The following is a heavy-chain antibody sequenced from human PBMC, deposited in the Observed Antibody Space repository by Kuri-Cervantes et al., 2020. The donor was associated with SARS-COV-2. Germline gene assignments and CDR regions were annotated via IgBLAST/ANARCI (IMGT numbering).Heavy chain of an antibody. D-gene: IGHD5-18*01. V-gene: IGHV3-74*01. CDR3: SRVGRYSYGFDY. J-gene: IGHJ4*02. Sequence: GESLKISCAASGFTFSSYWMHWVRQAPGKGLGWVSRINSDGSSTSYADSVKSRFTISRDNAKNTLYVQMNSLRAEDTAVYYCSRVGRYSYGFDYWGQGTLVTVSS. CDR1: GFTFSSYW. CDR2: INSDGSST.